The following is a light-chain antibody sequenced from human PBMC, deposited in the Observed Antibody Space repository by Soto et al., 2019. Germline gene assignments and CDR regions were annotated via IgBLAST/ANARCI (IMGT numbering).Light chain of an antibody. V-gene: IGLV2-14*01. Sequence: QSALTQPASVSGSPGQSITISCTGTSSDLGAYNFVPWYQQYPGEAPKLIIYEVSNRPSGVSTRFSGSKSGNTASLTVSGLQTEDEADYHCSSYTTRRTYVFGTGTKVTVL. CDR1: SSDLGAYNF. CDR3: SSYTTRRTYV. CDR2: EVS. J-gene: IGLJ1*01.